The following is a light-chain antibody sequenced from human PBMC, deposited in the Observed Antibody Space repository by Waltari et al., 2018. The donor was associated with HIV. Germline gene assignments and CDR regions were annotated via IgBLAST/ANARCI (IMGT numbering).Light chain of an antibody. CDR3: SSYTTIYTWV. V-gene: IGLV2-14*01. CDR2: EVS. J-gene: IGLJ3*02. Sequence: QSALTQPASVSGSPGQSITISCTGTTSVIGEYNYVSWFQHHPAKATKLIIFEVSNRPGGGPPRLSGTRSGSTASLTLSGLQAEDEADYYCSSYTTIYTWVFGGGTKLTVL. CDR1: TSVIGEYNY.